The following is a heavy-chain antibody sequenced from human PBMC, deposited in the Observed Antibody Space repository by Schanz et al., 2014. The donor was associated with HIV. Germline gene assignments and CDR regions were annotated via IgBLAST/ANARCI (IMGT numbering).Heavy chain of an antibody. CDR2: ISFDGSNK. CDR3: ARDLPNPYFDFSGPAGDY. Sequence: QVQMVESGGGVVQPGRSLRLSCAASGFTLSNSAMHWVRQAPGKGLEWVAIISFDGSNKYYADSVKGRFTISRDNSKNTLYLQMNSLRVEDTAVYYCARDLPNPYFDFSGPAGDYCGQGALVTVSS. J-gene: IGHJ4*02. CDR1: GFTLSNSA. D-gene: IGHD3-22*01. V-gene: IGHV3-30-3*01.